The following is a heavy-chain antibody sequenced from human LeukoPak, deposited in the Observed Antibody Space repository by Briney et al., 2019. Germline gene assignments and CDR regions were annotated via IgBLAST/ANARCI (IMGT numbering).Heavy chain of an antibody. J-gene: IGHJ4*02. V-gene: IGHV4-4*09. Sequence: SETLSLTCTVSGGSISSYYWSWIRQPPGKGLEWIGYIYTSGSTNYNPSLKSRVTISVDTSKNQFSLKLSSVTAADTAVYYCATHPVDSDCSSTSCYPPYYFDYWGQGTLVTVSS. D-gene: IGHD2-2*01. CDR2: IYTSGST. CDR3: ATHPVDSDCSSTSCYPPYYFDY. CDR1: GGSISSYY.